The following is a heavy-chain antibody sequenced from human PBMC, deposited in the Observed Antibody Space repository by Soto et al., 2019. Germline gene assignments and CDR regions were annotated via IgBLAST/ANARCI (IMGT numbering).Heavy chain of an antibody. D-gene: IGHD3-16*02. CDR2: INHSGST. V-gene: IGHV4-34*01. J-gene: IGHJ5*02. CDR1: GWSFSGYY. CDR3: ARDHSIRIHRFSHKVVPGWFDP. Sequence: SETLSLTCAVYGWSFSGYYWSWIRQPPGKGLEWIGEINHSGSTNYNPSLKSRVTISIDNSKNTLYLQMNSLRAEDTAVYYCARDHSIRIHRFSHKVVPGWFDPWGQGTLVTVSS.